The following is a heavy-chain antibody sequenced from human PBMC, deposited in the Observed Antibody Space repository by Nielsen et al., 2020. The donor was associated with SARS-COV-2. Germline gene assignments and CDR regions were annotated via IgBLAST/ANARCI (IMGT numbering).Heavy chain of an antibody. D-gene: IGHD3/OR15-3a*01. Sequence: ASVKVSCKASGYTFTDYYIHWVRQAPGQGPEWMGRINPYSGGTNYAQKFQGTVTMTRDASISTVYMELTSDDTAVYYCASARATIFGLVMSYGMDVWGQGTTVAVSS. J-gene: IGHJ6*02. CDR1: GYTFTDYY. CDR2: INPYSGGT. V-gene: IGHV1-2*06. CDR3: ASARATIFGLVMSYGMDV.